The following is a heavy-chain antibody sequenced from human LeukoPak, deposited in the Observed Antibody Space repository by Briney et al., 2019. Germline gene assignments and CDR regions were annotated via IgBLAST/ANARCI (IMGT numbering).Heavy chain of an antibody. J-gene: IGHJ3*02. V-gene: IGHV1-18*01. CDR1: GYTFTSYG. D-gene: IGHD2-2*01. CDR3: ARDRNWRSTSCCGAFDI. CDR2: ISAYNGNT. Sequence: ASVKVSCKASGYTFTSYGISWVRQAPGQGLEWMGWISAYNGNTNYAQKLQGRVTMTTDTSTSTAYMELRSLRSGDTAVYYCARDRNWRSTSCCGAFDIWGQGTMVTVSS.